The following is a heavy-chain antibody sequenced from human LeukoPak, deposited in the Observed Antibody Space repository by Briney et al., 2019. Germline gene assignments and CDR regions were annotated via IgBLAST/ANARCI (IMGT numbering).Heavy chain of an antibody. Sequence: SETLSLTCTVSGGSISSGIYFWSWIRQPAGKGLEWIGRIYNSGSTNYNPSLKSRVTISVDTSKSQFSLKLTSVTAADTAVYYCARVGWAMVRGVISYYFDYWGQGTLVTVSS. V-gene: IGHV4-61*02. CDR1: GGSISSGIYF. CDR2: IYNSGST. CDR3: ARVGWAMVRGVISYYFDY. J-gene: IGHJ4*02. D-gene: IGHD3-10*01.